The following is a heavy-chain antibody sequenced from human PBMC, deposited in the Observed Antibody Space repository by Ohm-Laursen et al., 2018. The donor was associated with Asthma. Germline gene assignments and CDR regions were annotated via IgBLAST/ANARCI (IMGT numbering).Heavy chain of an antibody. V-gene: IGHV3-48*01. Sequence: GSLRLSCSATEFTFSLYSMNWVRQAPGKGLEWVSYISSSSSTIYYADSVKGRFTISRDNAKNSLYLQMNSLRAEDTAVYYCARDTGSQQQLPPPYYYYGMDVWGQGTTVTVSS. CDR1: EFTFSLYS. CDR2: ISSSSSTI. CDR3: ARDTGSQQQLPPPYYYYGMDV. J-gene: IGHJ6*02. D-gene: IGHD6-13*01.